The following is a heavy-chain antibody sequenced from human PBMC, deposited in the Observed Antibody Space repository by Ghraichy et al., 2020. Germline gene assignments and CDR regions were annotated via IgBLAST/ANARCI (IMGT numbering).Heavy chain of an antibody. V-gene: IGHV5-51*01. CDR3: ARAPYDSSGYYYVGGFDY. J-gene: IGHJ4*02. CDR1: GYSFTSYW. D-gene: IGHD3-22*01. Sequence: GESLNISCKGSGYSFTSYWIGWVRQMPGKGLEWMGIIYPGDSDTRYSPSFQGQVTISADKSISTAYLQWSSLKASDTAMYYCARAPYDSSGYYYVGGFDYWGQGTLVTVSS. CDR2: IYPGDSDT.